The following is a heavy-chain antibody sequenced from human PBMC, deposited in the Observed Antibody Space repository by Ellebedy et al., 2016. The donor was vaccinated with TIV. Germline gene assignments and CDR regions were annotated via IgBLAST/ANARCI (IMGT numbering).Heavy chain of an antibody. CDR3: ARGIVVVPAAIDAYYYYMDV. V-gene: IGHV1-18*01. CDR1: GYTFTSYG. CDR2: ISAYNGNT. J-gene: IGHJ6*03. Sequence: ASVKVSXXASGYTFTSYGISWVRQAPGQGLEWMGWISAYNGNTNYAQKLQGRVTMTTDTSTSTAYMELSSLRSEDTAVYYCARGIVVVPAAIDAYYYYMDVWGKGTTVTVSS. D-gene: IGHD2-2*02.